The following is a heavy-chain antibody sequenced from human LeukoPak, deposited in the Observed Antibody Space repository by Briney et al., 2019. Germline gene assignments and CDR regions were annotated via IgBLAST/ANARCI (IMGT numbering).Heavy chain of an antibody. Sequence: QPGGSLRLYCAASGLTVTNNYWNWVRQPPGKGPEWISLIYSNGDTRYADSVKGRFTFSRDNSKNTLYLQMNSLRAEDTAVYYCTYGDYPLTYWGQGTLVSVSS. D-gene: IGHD4-17*01. CDR1: GLTVTNNY. CDR3: TYGDYPLTY. V-gene: IGHV3-66*01. CDR2: IYSNGDT. J-gene: IGHJ4*02.